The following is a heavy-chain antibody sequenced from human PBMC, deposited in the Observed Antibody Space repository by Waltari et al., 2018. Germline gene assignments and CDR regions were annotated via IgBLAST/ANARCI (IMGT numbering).Heavy chain of an antibody. Sequence: EVQLVQSGAEVKKPGESLRISCEGSGYDFSTYWITWVRHMPGKGLEWMGPIDPSDSYTNYSPSFRGHVTISVDRSMSTAHIQWSGLRASDTAIYYCARTSTRDFYYMDVWGKGTTVTVSS. CDR2: IDPSDSYT. D-gene: IGHD1-1*01. J-gene: IGHJ6*03. CDR1: GYDFSTYW. CDR3: ARTSTRDFYYMDV. V-gene: IGHV5-10-1*01.